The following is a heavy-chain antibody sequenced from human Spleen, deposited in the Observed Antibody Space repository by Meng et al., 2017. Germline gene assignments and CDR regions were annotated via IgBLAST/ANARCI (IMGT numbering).Heavy chain of an antibody. CDR2: ISKSDSTS. D-gene: IGHD6-13*01. Sequence: GESLKISCAASGFIFSNYAMSWVRQAPGKGLEWVSSISKSDSTSYYADSVKGRFTISRDNSKDTVYLQMNSRRAEDTDVYYCTKETAAADWGRGTLVTVSS. V-gene: IGHV3-23*01. CDR1: GFIFSNYA. CDR3: TKETAAAD. J-gene: IGHJ4*02.